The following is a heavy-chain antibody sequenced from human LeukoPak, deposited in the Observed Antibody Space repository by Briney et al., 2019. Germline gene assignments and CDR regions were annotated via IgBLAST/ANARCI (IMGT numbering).Heavy chain of an antibody. CDR2: IYDTGTT. CDR3: ARHEIYSYGFLIFDY. V-gene: IGHV4-59*08. D-gene: IGHD5-18*01. J-gene: IGHJ4*02. CDR1: GGSINNYY. Sequence: SETLSLTCTVSGGSINNYYWSWIRQPPGKGLEWIGYIYDTGTTNYNPSLESRVTISVDTSKNQFSLELTSVTAADTAVYYCARHEIYSYGFLIFDYWGQGTPVTVSS.